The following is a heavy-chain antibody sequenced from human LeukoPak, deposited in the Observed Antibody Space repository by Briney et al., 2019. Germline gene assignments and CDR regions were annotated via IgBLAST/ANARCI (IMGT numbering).Heavy chain of an antibody. Sequence: SETLSLTCAVYGGSFSGYYWSWIRQPPGKGLEWIGEINHSGSTNYNPSLKSRVTISVDTSKNQSSLKLSSVTAADTAVYYCARGNGGPSSGGADSYWGQGTLVTVPS. CDR3: ARGNGGPSSGGADSY. CDR2: INHSGST. J-gene: IGHJ4*02. D-gene: IGHD1-26*01. CDR1: GGSFSGYY. V-gene: IGHV4-34*01.